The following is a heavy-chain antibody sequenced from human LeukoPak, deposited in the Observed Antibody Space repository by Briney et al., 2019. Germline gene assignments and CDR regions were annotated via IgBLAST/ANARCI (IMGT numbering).Heavy chain of an antibody. Sequence: PSETLSLTCTVSGGSISSYYWSWIRQPPGKGLEWIGYIYYGGSTNYNPSLKSRVTISVDTSKNQFSLKLSSVTAADTAVYYCARESSNYDILTGYYPYYFDYWGQGTLVTVSS. J-gene: IGHJ4*02. CDR1: GGSISSYY. D-gene: IGHD3-9*01. CDR2: IYYGGST. V-gene: IGHV4-59*01. CDR3: ARESSNYDILTGYYPYYFDY.